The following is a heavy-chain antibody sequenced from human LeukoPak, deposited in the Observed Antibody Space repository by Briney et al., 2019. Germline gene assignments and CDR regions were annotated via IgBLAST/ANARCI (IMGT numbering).Heavy chain of an antibody. CDR1: GFTFSSYA. V-gene: IGHV3-30-3*01. CDR3: ARDEPGGAFDI. CDR2: ISYDGSNK. Sequence: GRSLRLSCAASGFTFSSYATHWVRQAPGKGLEWVAVISYDGSNKYYADSVKGRFTISRDNSKNTLYLQMNSLRAEDTAVYYCARDEPGGAFDIWGQGTMVTVSS. J-gene: IGHJ3*02.